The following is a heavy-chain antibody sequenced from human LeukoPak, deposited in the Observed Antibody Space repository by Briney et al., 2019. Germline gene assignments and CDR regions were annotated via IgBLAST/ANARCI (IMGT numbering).Heavy chain of an antibody. Sequence: PSETLSLTCSVSGGSISSLYWSWIRQPPGKGLEWIGYIYYTGSTNYNPSLKSRVTMFVDMSKNQFSLRLSSVTAADTAVYYCARQCSSTSCYGTPIFDYWGQGILVTVSS. J-gene: IGHJ4*02. CDR3: ARQCSSTSCYGTPIFDY. V-gene: IGHV4-59*08. CDR2: IYYTGST. CDR1: GGSISSLY. D-gene: IGHD2-2*01.